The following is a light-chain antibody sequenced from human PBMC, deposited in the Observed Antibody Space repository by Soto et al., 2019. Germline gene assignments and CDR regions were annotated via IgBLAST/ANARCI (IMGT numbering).Light chain of an antibody. CDR2: DAS. V-gene: IGKV3-11*01. CDR3: QQRYVWPPIT. Sequence: EIVLTQSPATLSLSPGQRATLSCRASQSVARFLAWYQQRPGQAPRLLIYDASNRASGIPARFSGSGSGTDFTVTISSLEPEDSAVYYCQQRYVWPPITFGQGTRLEIK. CDR1: QSVARF. J-gene: IGKJ5*01.